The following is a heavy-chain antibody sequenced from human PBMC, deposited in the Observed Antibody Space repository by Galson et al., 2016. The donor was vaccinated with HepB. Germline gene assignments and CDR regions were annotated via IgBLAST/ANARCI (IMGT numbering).Heavy chain of an antibody. CDR1: GFPFSTYG. CDR3: VKDHGSSWYSQTYDYYDYAMDV. CDR2: ISYDGNNE. J-gene: IGHJ6*02. V-gene: IGHV3-30*18. Sequence: SLRLSCAASGFPFSTYGMHWVRQAPGKGLEWVAVISYDGNNEYYADSVKGRFTISRDNSKNTLFLQMNTLSPADTAIYYCVKDHGSSWYSQTYDYYDYAMDVWGQGTTVTVSS. D-gene: IGHD6-13*01.